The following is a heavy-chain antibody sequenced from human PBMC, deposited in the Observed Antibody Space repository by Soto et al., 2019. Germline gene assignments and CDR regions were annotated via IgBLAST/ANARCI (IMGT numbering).Heavy chain of an antibody. CDR2: IYYSGST. CDR3: ARENSGYQYYYYYYGMDV. V-gene: IGHV4-31*03. J-gene: IGHJ6*02. D-gene: IGHD3-22*01. CDR1: GGSISSGGYY. Sequence: PSETLSLTCTVSGGSISSGGYYWSWIRQHPGKGLEWIGYIYYSGSTYYNPSLKSRVTISVDTSKNQFSLKLSSVTAADTAVYYCARENSGYQYYYYYYGMDVWGQGTTVTVSS.